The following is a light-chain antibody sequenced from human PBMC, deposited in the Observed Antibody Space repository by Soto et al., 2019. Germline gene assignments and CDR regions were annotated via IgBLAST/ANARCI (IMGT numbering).Light chain of an antibody. CDR2: EVT. Sequence: QSALTQPASVSGSPGQSITISCTGTRSDVGRYDYVSWYQQHPGKAPKLMIYEVTYRPAGVSARFSGSKSGTSASLAITGLQAEDEADYYCQAYDYSLTASVFGGGTKLTVL. CDR3: QAYDYSLTASV. CDR1: RSDVGRYDY. V-gene: IGLV2-14*03. J-gene: IGLJ3*02.